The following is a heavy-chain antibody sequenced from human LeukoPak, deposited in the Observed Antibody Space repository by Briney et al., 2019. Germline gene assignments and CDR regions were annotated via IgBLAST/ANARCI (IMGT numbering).Heavy chain of an antibody. J-gene: IGHJ3*02. V-gene: IGHV4-4*07. CDR2: IYTRGST. CDR1: GGSINNYY. CDR3: ARGRYCSADICSGGDAFDI. D-gene: IGHD2-15*01. Sequence: SETLSLTCTVSGGSINNYYWSWIRQPAGKGLEWIGRIYTRGSTNYNPSLKGRVTMSVDTSKNQFSLRLSSVTAADTAVYYCARGRYCSADICSGGDAFDIWGQGTMVSVSS.